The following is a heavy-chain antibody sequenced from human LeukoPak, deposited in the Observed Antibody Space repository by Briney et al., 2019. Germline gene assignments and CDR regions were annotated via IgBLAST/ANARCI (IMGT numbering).Heavy chain of an antibody. Sequence: PGRSLRLSCAASGFTFSSYGMHWVRQAPGKGLEWVAVIWYGGSNKYYADSVKGRFTISRDNSKNTLYLQMNSLRAEDTAVYYCAKDKGDFWSGYYTGYFDLWGRGTLVTVSS. D-gene: IGHD3-3*01. CDR2: IWYGGSNK. CDR1: GFTFSSYG. J-gene: IGHJ2*01. CDR3: AKDKGDFWSGYYTGYFDL. V-gene: IGHV3-30*18.